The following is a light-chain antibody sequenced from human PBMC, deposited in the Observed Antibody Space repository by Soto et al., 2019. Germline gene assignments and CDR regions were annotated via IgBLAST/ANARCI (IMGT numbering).Light chain of an antibody. V-gene: IGLV2-14*01. J-gene: IGLJ1*01. Sequence: QSALTQPASVSGSPGQSITISCTGTSSDVGGYNYVPWYQQHPGKAPKLMIYDVSNRPSGVSNRFSGSKSGNTASLTISGLQAEDEADYYCSSYTSSSTYVFGTGTKVTVL. CDR3: SSYTSSSTYV. CDR2: DVS. CDR1: SSDVGGYNY.